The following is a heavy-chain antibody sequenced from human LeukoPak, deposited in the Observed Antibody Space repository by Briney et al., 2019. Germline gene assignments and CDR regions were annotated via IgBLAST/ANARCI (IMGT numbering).Heavy chain of an antibody. CDR3: AKANWVSNADAVF. V-gene: IGHV3-23*01. J-gene: IGHJ4*02. D-gene: IGHD1-1*01. CDR1: GFSFSSYA. CDR2: LRGNSDT. Sequence: GGSLRLSCAASGFSFSSYAMSWVREAPARGLEWVSSLRGNSDTFYADSVKGRFTLSRDDSRNTVYLQLNNLRVEDTAVYYCAKANWVSNADAVFWGQGTVVTVSS.